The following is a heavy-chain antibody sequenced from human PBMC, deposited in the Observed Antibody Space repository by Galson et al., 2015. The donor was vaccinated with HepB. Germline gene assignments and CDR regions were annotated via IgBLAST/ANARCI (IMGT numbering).Heavy chain of an antibody. Sequence: QSGAEVKKTGESLTISCKGSGFTFTYFWITWVRQMPGKGLEWMGRIDPSDSYTEYSPSFQGHVTISADKSSSTAYLQWGGLEASDTAIYYCARHRASPREWHNSGWLDYWGQGTPVTVS. CDR3: ARHRASPREWHNSGWLDY. CDR2: IDPSDSYT. V-gene: IGHV5-10-1*01. CDR1: GFTFTYFW. D-gene: IGHD6-25*01. J-gene: IGHJ4*02.